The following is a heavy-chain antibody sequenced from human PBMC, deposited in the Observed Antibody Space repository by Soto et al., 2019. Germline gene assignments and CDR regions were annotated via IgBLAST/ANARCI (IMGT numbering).Heavy chain of an antibody. V-gene: IGHV1-8*01. Sequence: ASVKVSCKASGYTFTSYDINWVRQATGQGLEWMGWMNPNSGNTGYARKFQGRVTMTRNTSISTAYMELSSLRSEDTAVYYCARRQNRDGPTRYYYNMDAWGKGTTVTVSS. J-gene: IGHJ6*04. CDR3: ARRQNRDGPTRYYYNMDA. CDR1: GYTFTSYD. CDR2: MNPNSGNT. D-gene: IGHD2-8*01.